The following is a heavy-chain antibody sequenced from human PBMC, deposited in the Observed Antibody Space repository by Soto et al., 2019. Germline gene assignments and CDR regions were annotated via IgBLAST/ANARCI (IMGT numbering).Heavy chain of an antibody. D-gene: IGHD3-9*01. CDR1: GFDFRSYE. J-gene: IGHJ4*02. CDR2: IRANDESI. V-gene: IGHV3-48*03. CDR3: ARANYDILTGYYNYYFDY. Sequence: GGSLRLSCVASGFDFRSYEMNWVRQAPGKGLEWVSNIRANDESIYYADSVKGRFTISRDNAKNSLYLQMNSLRAEDTAVYYCARANYDILTGYYNYYFDYWGQGTLVTVSS.